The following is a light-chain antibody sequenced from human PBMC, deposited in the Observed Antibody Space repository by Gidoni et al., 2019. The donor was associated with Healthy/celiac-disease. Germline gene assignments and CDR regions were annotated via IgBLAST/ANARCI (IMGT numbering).Light chain of an antibody. J-gene: IGKJ3*01. V-gene: IGKV1-33*01. CDR2: DAS. Sequence: DIQITQSPSSLSASVGDRVTIKCQARQDISNYLNWYQHKPGKAPKLLTYDASNLETGVPSRFSGSGSGTDFTITISSLQPEDIATYYCQQYDNLPFTFGPGTKVEIK. CDR3: QQYDNLPFT. CDR1: QDISNY.